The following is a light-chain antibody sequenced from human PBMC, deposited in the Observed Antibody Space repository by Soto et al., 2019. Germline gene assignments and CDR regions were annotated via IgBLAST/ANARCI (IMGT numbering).Light chain of an antibody. CDR3: QQYNISRT. CDR1: QSISSW. V-gene: IGKV1-5*01. Sequence: DIQMTQSPSTLSASVGDRVTITCRASQSISSWLAWYQQKPGKAPKLLIYDASSLESGVPSRFSGSGSGTEFTLTISSLQPDDFATYYCQQYNISRTFGQGTKVEIK. J-gene: IGKJ1*01. CDR2: DAS.